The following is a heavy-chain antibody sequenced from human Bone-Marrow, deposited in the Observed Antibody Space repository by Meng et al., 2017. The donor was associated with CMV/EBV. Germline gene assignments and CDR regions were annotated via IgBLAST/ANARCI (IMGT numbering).Heavy chain of an antibody. J-gene: IGHJ5*02. CDR3: ARASLYYGSGWFDP. CDR1: GGSFSGYY. CDR2: INHSGST. D-gene: IGHD3-10*01. V-gene: IGHV4-34*01. Sequence: GSLRLSCAVYGGSFSGYYRSWIRQPPGKGLEWIGEINHSGSTNYNPSLKSRVTISVDTSKNQFSLKLSSVTAADTAVYYCARASLYYGSGWFDPWGQGTLVTVSS.